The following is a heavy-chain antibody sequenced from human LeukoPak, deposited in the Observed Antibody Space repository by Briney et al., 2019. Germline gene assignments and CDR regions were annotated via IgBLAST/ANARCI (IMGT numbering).Heavy chain of an antibody. Sequence: QAGGSLRLSCAASGFTFSSYAMHWVRQAPGKGLEWVAVISYDGSNKYYADSVKGRFTISRDNSKNTLYLQMNSLRAEDTAVYYWGRGSGRSDYDSRGFSYGGQGPLVTVS. CDR2: ISYDGSNK. CDR1: GFTFSSYA. V-gene: IGHV3-30-3*01. D-gene: IGHD3-22*01. CDR3: GRGSGRSDYDSRGFSY. J-gene: IGHJ4*02.